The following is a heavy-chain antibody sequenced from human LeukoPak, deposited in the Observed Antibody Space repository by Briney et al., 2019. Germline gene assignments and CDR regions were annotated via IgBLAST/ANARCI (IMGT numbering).Heavy chain of an antibody. CDR3: AVFYDSSGYYYANWFDP. V-gene: IGHV4-59*12. CDR1: GGSITGYY. D-gene: IGHD3-22*01. J-gene: IGHJ5*02. CDR2: ISYSGST. Sequence: PSETLSLTCTVSGGSITGYYWSWIRQPPGKGLEWIGYISYSGSTNSNPSLKSRVTMSVDTSKNQFSLKLSSVTAADTAVYYCAVFYDSSGYYYANWFDPWGQGTLVTVSS.